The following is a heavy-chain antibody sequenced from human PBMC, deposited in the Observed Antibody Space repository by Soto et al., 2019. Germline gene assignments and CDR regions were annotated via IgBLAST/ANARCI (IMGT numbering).Heavy chain of an antibody. CDR3: ARLEGLATISYYFDF. V-gene: IGHV4-39*01. D-gene: IGHD3-9*01. Sequence: QLQLQESGPGLVKPSETLSLTCSVSDDSINSDKYYWGWIRQPPGKGLEWIGSIYYRGNANYNPSLQTRATISLDKSKSQFSLKLNSVTAADSAVYFCARLEGLATISYYFDFWGPGALVTVSS. J-gene: IGHJ4*02. CDR1: DDSINSDKYY. CDR2: IYYRGNA.